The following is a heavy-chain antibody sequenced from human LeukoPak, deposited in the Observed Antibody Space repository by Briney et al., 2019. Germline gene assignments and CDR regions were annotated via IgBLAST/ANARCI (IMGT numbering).Heavy chain of an antibody. CDR3: ARGGVDTAMVDY. Sequence: PSETLSLTCTVSGGSISSGGYYWSWIRQHPGKGLEWIGYIYYSGSTYYNPFLKSRVTISVDTSKNQSSLKLSSVTAADTAVYYCARGGVDTAMVDYWGQGTLVTVSS. D-gene: IGHD5-18*01. CDR1: GGSISSGGYY. CDR2: IYYSGST. V-gene: IGHV4-31*03. J-gene: IGHJ4*02.